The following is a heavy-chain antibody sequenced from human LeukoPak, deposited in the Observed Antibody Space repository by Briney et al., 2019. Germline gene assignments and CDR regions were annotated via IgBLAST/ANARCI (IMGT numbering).Heavy chain of an antibody. J-gene: IGHJ4*02. CDR3: ARGRIQLWTNDY. CDR1: GYTFTGYY. D-gene: IGHD5-18*01. Sequence: ASVKVSCKASGYTFTGYYMHWVRQAPGQGLEWMGRINPNSGGTNYAQKFQGRVTMTRDTSISTAYMELSSLRSEDTAVYYCARGRIQLWTNDYWGQGTLVTVSS. CDR2: INPNSGGT. V-gene: IGHV1-2*06.